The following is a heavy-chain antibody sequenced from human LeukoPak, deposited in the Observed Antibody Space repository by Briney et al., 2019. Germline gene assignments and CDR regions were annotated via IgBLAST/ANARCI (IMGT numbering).Heavy chain of an antibody. Sequence: ASVTVSFKASGYTFTSYTMHWVRQAPGQRLEWMGWINGGNGNTKYSQKFQGRVTITRETSATTAYMELNRLTSEDTAVYYCARVSDDSGWNFDYWGQGTLVTVSS. CDR3: ARVSDDSGWNFDY. J-gene: IGHJ4*02. CDR1: GYTFTSYT. V-gene: IGHV1-3*01. CDR2: INGGNGNT. D-gene: IGHD6-19*01.